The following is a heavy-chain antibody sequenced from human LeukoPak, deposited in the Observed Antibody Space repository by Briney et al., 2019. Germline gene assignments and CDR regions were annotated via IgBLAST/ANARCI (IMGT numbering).Heavy chain of an antibody. CDR1: GFTFSNYG. Sequence: GGSLRLSCAASGFTFSNYGMHWVRQAPGKGLEWVAVIWYDGSNKYYVDSVKGRFAVSRDNSKNTMYLQMNSLRAEDTAVYYCARYSSLSALDYWGQGTLVTVTS. CDR3: ARYSSLSALDY. J-gene: IGHJ4*02. CDR2: IWYDGSNK. V-gene: IGHV3-33*01. D-gene: IGHD6-6*01.